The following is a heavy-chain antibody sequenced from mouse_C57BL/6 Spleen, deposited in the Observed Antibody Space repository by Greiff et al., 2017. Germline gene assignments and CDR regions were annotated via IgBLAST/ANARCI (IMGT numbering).Heavy chain of an antibody. D-gene: IGHD1-1*01. CDR2: INPNNGGT. CDR3: ARPYYYGRGPSYAMDY. V-gene: IGHV1-26*01. Sequence: EVQLQQSGPELVKPGASVKISCKASGYTFTDYYMNWVKQSHGKSLEWIGDINPNNGGTSYKQKFKGKATLTVDKSSSTAYMELRSLTSEDTAVYYCARPYYYGRGPSYAMDYWGQGTSVTVSA. J-gene: IGHJ4*01. CDR1: GYTFTDYY.